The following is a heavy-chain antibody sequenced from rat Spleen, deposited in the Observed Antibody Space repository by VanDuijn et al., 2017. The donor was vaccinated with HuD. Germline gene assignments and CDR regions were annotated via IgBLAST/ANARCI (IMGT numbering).Heavy chain of an antibody. CDR2: IIYDGSRT. D-gene: IGHD1-1*01. CDR3: ASHRHYSVYVMDA. CDR1: GFTFSDYN. J-gene: IGHJ4*01. V-gene: IGHV5S10*01. Sequence: EVQLVESDGGLVQPGRSLKLSCAASGFTFSDYNMAWVRQAPKKGLEWVATIIYDGSRTYYRDSVEGRFTISSDNAKNTLYLQMDSLRSEDTATYHCASHRHYSVYVMDAWGQGASVTVSS.